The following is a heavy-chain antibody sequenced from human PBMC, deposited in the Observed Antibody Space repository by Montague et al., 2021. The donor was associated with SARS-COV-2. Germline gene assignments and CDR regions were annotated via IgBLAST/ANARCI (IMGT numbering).Heavy chain of an antibody. D-gene: IGHD3-3*01. V-gene: IGHV3-74*01. Sequence: SLRLSCAASGFTFSSYWMHWVRQAPGKGLVWVPRINSDGSSTSYADSVKGRFTISRDNAKNTLYLQMNSLRAEDTAVYYCARGPYYDFWSGFNWFDPWGQGTLVTVSS. CDR1: GFTFSSYW. CDR3: ARGPYYDFWSGFNWFDP. CDR2: INSDGSST. J-gene: IGHJ5*02.